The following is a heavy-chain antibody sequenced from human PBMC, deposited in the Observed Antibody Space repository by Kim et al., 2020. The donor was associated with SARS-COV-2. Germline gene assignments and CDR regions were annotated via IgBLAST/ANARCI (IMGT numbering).Heavy chain of an antibody. CDR3: ARDNYYYHSSGYWKFDY. Sequence: SETLSLTCTVSGGSISSSSYYWGWIRQPPGKGLEWIGSISYSGSTNYNPSLKSRVTISVDTSKNQFSLKLSSVTAADTAVYYCARDNYYYHSSGYWKFDYWGQGTLVTVSS. CDR2: ISYSGST. J-gene: IGHJ4*02. V-gene: IGHV4-39*07. CDR1: GGSISSSSYY. D-gene: IGHD3-22*01.